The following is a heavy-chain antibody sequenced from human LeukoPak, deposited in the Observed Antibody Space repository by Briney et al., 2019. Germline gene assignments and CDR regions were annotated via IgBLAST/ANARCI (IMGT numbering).Heavy chain of an antibody. Sequence: GGSLRLSCAASGFAFSSYGMHWVRQAPGKGLEWVAVIWYDGSNKYYADSVKGRFTISRDNSKNTLYLQMNSLRAEDTAVYYCAVGGRRGGFVSAGFDYWGQGTLVTVSS. CDR3: AVGGRRGGFVSAGFDY. D-gene: IGHD1-14*01. CDR2: IWYDGSNK. CDR1: GFAFSSYG. J-gene: IGHJ4*02. V-gene: IGHV3-33*01.